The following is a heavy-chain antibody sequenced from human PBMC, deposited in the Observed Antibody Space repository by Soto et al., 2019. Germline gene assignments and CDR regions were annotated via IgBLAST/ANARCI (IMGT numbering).Heavy chain of an antibody. Sequence: PGGSLRLSCAASGFTFSSYGMHWVRQAPGKGLEWVAVIWYDGSNKYYADSVKGRFTISRDNSKNTLYLQMNSLRAEDTAVYYCARGRQQLAGSYFDYWGQGTLVTVSS. D-gene: IGHD6-13*01. J-gene: IGHJ4*02. V-gene: IGHV3-33*01. CDR1: GFTFSSYG. CDR2: IWYDGSNK. CDR3: ARGRQQLAGSYFDY.